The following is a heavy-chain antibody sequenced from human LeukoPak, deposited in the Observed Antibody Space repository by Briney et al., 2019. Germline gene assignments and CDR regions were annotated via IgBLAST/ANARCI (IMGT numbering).Heavy chain of an antibody. Sequence: GGSLRLSCAASGFTFSSYAMSWVRQAPGKGLEWVSAISGSGGSTYYADSVKGRFTISRDNSKNTLYLQMNSLRAEDTAVYYCARGRQQLVRYYYYGMDVWGQGTTVTVSS. CDR3: ARGRQQLVRYYYYGMDV. V-gene: IGHV3-23*01. CDR2: ISGSGGST. CDR1: GFTFSSYA. J-gene: IGHJ6*02. D-gene: IGHD6-13*01.